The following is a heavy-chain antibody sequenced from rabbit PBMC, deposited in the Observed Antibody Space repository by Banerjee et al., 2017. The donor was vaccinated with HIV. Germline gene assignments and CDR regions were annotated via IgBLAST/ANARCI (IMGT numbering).Heavy chain of an antibody. J-gene: IGHJ4*01. CDR2: IYAGSSGIT. D-gene: IGHD4-1*01. CDR1: GFSFSSSYY. Sequence: QSLEESGGGLVQPEGSLTLTCTTSGFSFSSSYYMCWVRQAPGKGLEWIACIYAGSSGITDYASWVNGRFTISSDNAQNTVFLQMTSLTAADTATYFCARDPYYSSGWGAEYFNLWGPGTLVTVS. V-gene: IGHV1S40*01. CDR3: ARDPYYSSGWGAEYFNL.